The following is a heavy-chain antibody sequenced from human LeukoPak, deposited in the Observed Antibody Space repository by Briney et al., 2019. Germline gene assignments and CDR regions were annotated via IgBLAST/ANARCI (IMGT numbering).Heavy chain of an antibody. Sequence: SETLSLTCAVYGGSFRGDYWSWIPHPPGKGLEWIGEINHSGSTNYNPSLKRRVTISVDTSKNQFSLKLSSVIAADTAVYYCAARYHTAMVEDAFDIWGQGTMVTVSS. V-gene: IGHV4-34*01. D-gene: IGHD5-18*01. J-gene: IGHJ3*02. CDR2: INHSGST. CDR1: GGSFRGDY. CDR3: AARYHTAMVEDAFDI.